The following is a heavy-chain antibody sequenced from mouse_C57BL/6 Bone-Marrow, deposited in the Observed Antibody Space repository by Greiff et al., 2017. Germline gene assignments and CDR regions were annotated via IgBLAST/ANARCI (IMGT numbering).Heavy chain of an antibody. CDR1: GYTFTDYE. D-gene: IGHD2-3*01. J-gene: IGHJ4*01. CDR2: IDPETGGT. CDR3: TRGDLYDGYYDYAMDY. V-gene: IGHV1-15*01. Sequence: QVQLQQSGAELVRPGASVTLSCKASGYTFTDYEMHWVKQTPVPGLDGIGAIDPETGGTAYNQKFKGKAILTADKSSSTAYMELRSLTSEDSAVYYCTRGDLYDGYYDYAMDYWGQGTSVTVSS.